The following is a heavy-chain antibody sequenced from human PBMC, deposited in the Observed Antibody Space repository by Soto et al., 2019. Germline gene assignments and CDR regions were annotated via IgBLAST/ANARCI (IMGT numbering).Heavy chain of an antibody. D-gene: IGHD3-3*01. CDR2: ISYDGSNK. CDR3: ARGSNNVLEWLSDTNFDY. J-gene: IGHJ4*02. V-gene: IGHV3-30-3*01. Sequence: PGGSLRLSCAASGLTFSSYAMHWVRQAPGKGLEWVAVISYDGSNKYYADSVKGRFTISRDNSKNTLYLQMNSLRAEDTAVYYCARGSNNVLEWLSDTNFDYWGQGTLVTVSS. CDR1: GLTFSSYA.